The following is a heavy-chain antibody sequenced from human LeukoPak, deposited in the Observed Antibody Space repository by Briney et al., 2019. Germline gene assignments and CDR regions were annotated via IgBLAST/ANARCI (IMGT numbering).Heavy chain of an antibody. V-gene: IGHV4-34*01. CDR2: INHSEST. CDR1: GGSFSGYY. CDR3: ARVGGTIVVVPAAKDWFDP. Sequence: ASETLSLTCAVYGGSFSGYYWSWIRQPPGKGLEWIGEINHSESTNYNPSLKSRVTISVDTSKNQFSLKLSSLTAADTAVYYCARVGGTIVVVPAAKDWFDPWGQGTLVTVSS. J-gene: IGHJ5*02. D-gene: IGHD2-2*01.